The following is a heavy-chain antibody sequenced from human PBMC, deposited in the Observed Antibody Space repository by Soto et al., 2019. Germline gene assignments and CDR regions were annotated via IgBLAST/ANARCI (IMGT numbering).Heavy chain of an antibody. V-gene: IGHV1-18*01. J-gene: IGHJ6*02. CDR3: ARDPGFGFGYSYAFAMDV. Sequence: ASVKVSCKASGGTFSSYAISWARQGPGQGLEWMGWISGYNGNTHYEEKVQDRIKMTTDTSTSTTYLELRSLRSDDTAVYFCARDPGFGFGYSYAFAMDVWGQGTTVTVSS. CDR1: GGTFSSYA. D-gene: IGHD5-18*01. CDR2: ISGYNGNT.